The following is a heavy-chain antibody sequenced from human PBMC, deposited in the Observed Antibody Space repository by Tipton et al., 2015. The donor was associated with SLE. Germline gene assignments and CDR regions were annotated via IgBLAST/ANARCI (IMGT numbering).Heavy chain of an antibody. V-gene: IGHV4-59*08. CDR2: IYYSGST. CDR3: ARHMTTGGEFDY. CDR1: GGSISSYY. J-gene: IGHJ4*02. Sequence: TLSLTCTVSGGSISSYYWSWIRQPPGKGLEWIGYIYYSGSTNYNPSLKSRVTISVDTSKNQFSLKLSSVTAADTALYYCARHMTTGGEFDYWGQGTLVTVSS. D-gene: IGHD3-16*01.